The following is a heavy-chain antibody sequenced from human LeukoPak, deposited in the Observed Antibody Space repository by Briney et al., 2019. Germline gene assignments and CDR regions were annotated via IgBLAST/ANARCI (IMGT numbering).Heavy chain of an antibody. Sequence: GRSLRLSCAASGFTFSSYDMNWVRQAPGKGLEWVSGISSSGGTTYYADSMRGRFTIYRDNSKDTLFLQMNILRADDSAIFYCAFSALGSNYGNAYWGQGTLVTVSS. D-gene: IGHD5-18*01. V-gene: IGHV3-23*01. CDR2: ISSSGGTT. CDR1: GFTFSSYD. CDR3: AFSALGSNYGNAY. J-gene: IGHJ4*02.